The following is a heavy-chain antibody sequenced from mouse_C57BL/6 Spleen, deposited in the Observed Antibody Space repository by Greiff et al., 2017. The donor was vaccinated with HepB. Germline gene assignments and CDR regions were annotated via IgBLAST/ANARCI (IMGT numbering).Heavy chain of an antibody. Sequence: VKVEESGPGMVKPSQSLSLTCTVTGYSITSGYDWHWIRHFPGNKLEWMGYISYSGSTNYNPSLKSRISITHDTSKNHFFLKLNSVTTEDTATYYCARGSNWDYFDYWGQGTTLTVSS. J-gene: IGHJ2*01. V-gene: IGHV3-1*01. CDR3: ARGSNWDYFDY. CDR1: GYSITSGYD. CDR2: ISYSGST. D-gene: IGHD4-1*01.